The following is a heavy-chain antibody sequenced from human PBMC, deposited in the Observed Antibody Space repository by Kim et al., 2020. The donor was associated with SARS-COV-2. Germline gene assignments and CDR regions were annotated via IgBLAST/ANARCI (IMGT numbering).Heavy chain of an antibody. Sequence: GGSLRLSCAASGFTFSSYSMNWVRQAPGKGLEWVSYISSSSSTIYYADSVKGRFTISRDNAKNSLYLQMNSLRAEDTAVYYCARPITIFGVVIVHGMDVWGQGTTVTVSS. D-gene: IGHD3-3*01. CDR3: ARPITIFGVVIVHGMDV. J-gene: IGHJ6*02. V-gene: IGHV3-48*04. CDR2: ISSSSSTI. CDR1: GFTFSSYS.